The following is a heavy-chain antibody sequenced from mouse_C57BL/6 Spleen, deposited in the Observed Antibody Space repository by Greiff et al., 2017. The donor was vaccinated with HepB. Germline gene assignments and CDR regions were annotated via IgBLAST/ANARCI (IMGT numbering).Heavy chain of an antibody. CDR3: ARSEGFFDY. J-gene: IGHJ2*01. V-gene: IGHV1-69*01. CDR2: IDPSDSYT. CDR1: GYTFTSYW. Sequence: QVQLKESGAELVMPGASVKLSCKASGYTFTSYWMHWVKQRPGQGLEWIGEIDPSDSYTNYNQKFKGKSTLTVDKSSSTAYMQLSSLTSEDSAVYYCARSEGFFDYWGQGTTLTVSS.